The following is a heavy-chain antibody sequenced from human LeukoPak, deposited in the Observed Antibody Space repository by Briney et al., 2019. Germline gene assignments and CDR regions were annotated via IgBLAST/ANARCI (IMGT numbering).Heavy chain of an antibody. V-gene: IGHV3-66*01. J-gene: IGHJ4*02. CDR2: IYTGGTT. CDR1: GFTFSSYS. D-gene: IGHD3-16*01. Sequence: GGSLRLSCATSGFTFSSYSMSWVRQAPGKGLVWVSVIYTGGTTYYADSVKGRFTISRDNSKNTLYLQMNSLRAEDTAVYYCARDVAAPGGVYFDYWGQGTLVTVSS. CDR3: ARDVAAPGGVYFDY.